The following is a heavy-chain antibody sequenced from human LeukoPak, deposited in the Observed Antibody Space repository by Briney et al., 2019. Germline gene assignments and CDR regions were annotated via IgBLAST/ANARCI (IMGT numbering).Heavy chain of an antibody. V-gene: IGHV4-34*01. CDR2: INHSGST. CDR3: ASGRDPDIATDY. J-gene: IGHJ4*02. D-gene: IGHD5-18*01. Sequence: SETLSLTCAVYGGSFSGYYWSWIRQPPGKGLEWIGKINHSGSTNYNPSLKSRVTISVDTSKNQFSLKLSSVTAADTAVYYCASGRDPDIATDYWGQGTLVTVSS. CDR1: GGSFSGYY.